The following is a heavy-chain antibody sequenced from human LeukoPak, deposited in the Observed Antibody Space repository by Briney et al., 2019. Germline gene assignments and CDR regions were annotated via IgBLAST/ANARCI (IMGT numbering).Heavy chain of an antibody. V-gene: IGHV4-4*09. CDR1: GGSISSYY. J-gene: IGHJ6*03. Sequence: SETLSLTCTVSGGSISSYYWSWIRQFPVKGLEWIGYTFPSGSAFYNPSLESRVTISLDTSENQFSLTLSSVTAADTAVYYCARRNHYFYYMDVWGKGTTVTVSS. CDR3: ARRNHYFYYMDV. CDR2: TFPSGSA.